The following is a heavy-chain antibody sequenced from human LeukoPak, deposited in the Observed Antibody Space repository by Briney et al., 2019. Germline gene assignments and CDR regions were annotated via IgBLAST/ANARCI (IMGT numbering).Heavy chain of an antibody. CDR3: ARGALLKYQLAIDY. CDR1: GFTFSSYW. D-gene: IGHD2-2*01. CDR2: INQDGSET. V-gene: IGHV3-7*05. J-gene: IGHJ4*02. Sequence: PGGSLRLSCAASGFTFSSYWMTWVRQAPGKGLGWVANINQDGSETYYVDSVKGRFTISRDNAESSLYLQMNSLRAEDTAMYYCARGALLKYQLAIDYWGLGTLVTVSS.